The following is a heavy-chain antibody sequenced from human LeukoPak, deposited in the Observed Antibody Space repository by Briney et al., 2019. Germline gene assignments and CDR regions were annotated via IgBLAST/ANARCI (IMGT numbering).Heavy chain of an antibody. CDR1: GFIFSIYG. V-gene: IGHV3-30*02. Sequence: GGSLRLSCAASGFIFSIYGMYWVRQAPGEGLEWVAFIRHDGSIKNYADSVKGRSTISRDNSKNTLYLQMNSLRAEDTAVYYCAKDSLTDIDYWGQGTLVTVSS. J-gene: IGHJ4*02. D-gene: IGHD3-9*01. CDR2: IRHDGSIK. CDR3: AKDSLTDIDY.